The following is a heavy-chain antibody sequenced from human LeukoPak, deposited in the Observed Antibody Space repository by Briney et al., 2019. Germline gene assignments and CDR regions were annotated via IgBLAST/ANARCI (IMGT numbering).Heavy chain of an antibody. D-gene: IGHD6-19*01. CDR1: GGTFSSYA. V-gene: IGHV1-69*13. CDR3: ARFPLGSGWYFDY. Sequence: SVKVSCKASGGTFSSYAISWVRQAPGQGLAWMGGIIPIFGTANYAQKFQGRVTITADESTSTAYMELSSLRSEDTAVYYCARFPLGSGWYFDYWGQGTLVTVSS. CDR2: IIPIFGTA. J-gene: IGHJ4*02.